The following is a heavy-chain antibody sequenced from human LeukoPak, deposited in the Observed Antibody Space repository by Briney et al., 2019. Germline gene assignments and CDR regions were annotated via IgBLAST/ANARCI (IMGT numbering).Heavy chain of an antibody. J-gene: IGHJ4*02. CDR3: AKDPNKSVLRFLEWLPNYFDY. Sequence: GGSLRLSCAASGFTFSSYAMSWVRQAPGKGLEWVSAISGSGGSTYYADSVKGRFTISRDNSKNTLYLQMNSLRAEDTAVYYCAKDPNKSVLRFLEWLPNYFDYWGQGTLVTVSS. D-gene: IGHD3-3*01. V-gene: IGHV3-23*01. CDR1: GFTFSSYA. CDR2: ISGSGGST.